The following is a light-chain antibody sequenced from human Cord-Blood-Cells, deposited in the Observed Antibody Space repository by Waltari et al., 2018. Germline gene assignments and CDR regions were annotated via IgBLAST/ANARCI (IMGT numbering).Light chain of an antibody. CDR1: QSLLHSDGKTY. CDR2: EVS. CDR3: MQGIHLRT. V-gene: IGKV2-29*02. J-gene: IGKJ1*01. Sequence: DIVMTQTPLSLSVTPGLSASISCKSSQSLLHSDGKTYLYWYLQKPGQSPQRLINEVSSRLSGVPDRFSGSGSGTDFTLKISRVEAEDVGVYYCMQGIHLRTFGQGTKVEIK.